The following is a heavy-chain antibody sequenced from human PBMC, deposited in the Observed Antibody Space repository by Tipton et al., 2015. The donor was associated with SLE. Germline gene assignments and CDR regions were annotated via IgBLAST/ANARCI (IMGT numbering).Heavy chain of an antibody. CDR2: ISWNSDTI. V-gene: IGHV3-9*01. J-gene: IGHJ6*02. CDR1: GFSFDDYA. Sequence: RSLRLSCAASGFSFDDYAMHWVRQAPGKGLEWVSGISWNSDTIAYADSVKGRITISRDNAKNSLYLQMDSLRAEDTALYYCAKDRGAIKYYGMDVWGQGTTVTVSS. CDR3: AKDRGAIKYYGMDV.